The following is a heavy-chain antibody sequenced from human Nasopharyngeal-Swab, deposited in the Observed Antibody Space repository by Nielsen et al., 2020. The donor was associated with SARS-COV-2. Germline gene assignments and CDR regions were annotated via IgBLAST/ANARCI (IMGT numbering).Heavy chain of an antibody. Sequence: GGSLRLSCAASGLTFSAHDMIWVRQAAGKGLEWVSAVSGDVAHTTYYADAVKGRVTISRDNSKNTLYLQMNGLRAEEAAIYYCARDGRIGYGVYLDYWGQGTPVTVSS. CDR1: GLTFSAHD. D-gene: IGHD5-12*01. CDR3: ARDGRIGYGVYLDY. J-gene: IGHJ4*02. V-gene: IGHV3-23*01. CDR2: VSGDVAHTT.